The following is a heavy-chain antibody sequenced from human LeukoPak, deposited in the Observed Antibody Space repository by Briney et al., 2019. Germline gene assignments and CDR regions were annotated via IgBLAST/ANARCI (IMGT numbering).Heavy chain of an antibody. CDR3: ARDRSITIFGVVTNSWFDP. CDR2: INPNSGGT. D-gene: IGHD3-3*01. J-gene: IGHJ5*02. V-gene: IGHV1-2*02. Sequence: ASVKVSCKASGYTFTGYYMHWVRQAPGQGLEWMGWINPNSGGTNYAQKFQGRVTMTRDTSISTAYMELSRLRSDDAAVYYCARDRSITIFGVVTNSWFDPWGQGTLVTVSS. CDR1: GYTFTGYY.